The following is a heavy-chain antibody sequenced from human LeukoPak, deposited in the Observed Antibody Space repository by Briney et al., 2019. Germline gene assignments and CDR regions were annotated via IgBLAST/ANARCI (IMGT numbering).Heavy chain of an antibody. J-gene: IGHJ4*02. Sequence: PSETLSLTCTVSGGSISSYYWSWIRQPPGKGLEWIGYMYYSGSTYYNPSLKSRVTISVGTSKNQFSLKLSSVTAADTAVYYCARDQYGDPAEPAYWGQGTLVTVSS. CDR3: ARDQYGDPAEPAY. V-gene: IGHV4-59*06. CDR1: GGSISSYY. CDR2: MYYSGST. D-gene: IGHD4-17*01.